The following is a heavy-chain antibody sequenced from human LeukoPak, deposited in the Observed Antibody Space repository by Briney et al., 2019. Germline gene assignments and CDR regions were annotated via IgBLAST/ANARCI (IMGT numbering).Heavy chain of an antibody. V-gene: IGHV3-48*03. Sequence: GGSLRLSCAASGFTFSSYEMNWVRQAPGKGLEWVSYISSSGSTIYYADSVKGRFTISRDNAKNLLYLQMNSLRAEDTAVYYCARGGIAVAEFYSDYWGQGTLVTVSS. CDR1: GFTFSSYE. CDR2: ISSSGSTI. J-gene: IGHJ4*02. CDR3: ARGGIAVAEFYSDY. D-gene: IGHD6-19*01.